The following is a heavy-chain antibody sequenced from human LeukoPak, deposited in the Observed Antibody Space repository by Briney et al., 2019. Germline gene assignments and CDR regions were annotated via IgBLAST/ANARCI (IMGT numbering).Heavy chain of an antibody. Sequence: GGSLRLSCAASFSTFNKAWMNWVRQAPGKGLEWVGRIKSRADGGTTDYATPVKDRFTISRDDSENTAFLQMNSLKTEDTAIYYCSTHPTSGFWGQGTLVTVS. D-gene: IGHD2-15*01. CDR2: IKSRADGGTT. J-gene: IGHJ4*02. CDR3: STHPTSGF. V-gene: IGHV3-15*07. CDR1: FSTFNKAW.